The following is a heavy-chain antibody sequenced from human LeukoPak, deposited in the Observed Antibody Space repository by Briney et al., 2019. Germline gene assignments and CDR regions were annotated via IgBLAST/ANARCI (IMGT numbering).Heavy chain of an antibody. CDR3: ARDLPAYYSGMDV. J-gene: IGHJ6*02. D-gene: IGHD2-2*01. Sequence: GGSLRRSCAASGFTFSSYAMHWVRQAPGKGLEWVAVIPYDGSNKYYADSVKGRFTISRDNSKNTLYLQMNSLRAEDTAVYYCARDLPAYYSGMDVWGQGTTVTVSS. CDR1: GFTFSSYA. V-gene: IGHV3-30-3*01. CDR2: IPYDGSNK.